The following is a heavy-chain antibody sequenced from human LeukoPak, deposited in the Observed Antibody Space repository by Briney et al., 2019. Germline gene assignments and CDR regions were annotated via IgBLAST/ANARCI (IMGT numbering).Heavy chain of an antibody. CDR1: GGSISNYY. CDR3: ARDKGSWSY. Sequence: SETLSLTCSVSGGSISNYYWSWIRQSPGKGPEWIGYIYNSGSTNYNPSLKSRVTISLDTSKKQFSLKLTSVTAADTAVYYCARDKGSWSYWGQGTLVTVSS. D-gene: IGHD2-15*01. J-gene: IGHJ4*02. V-gene: IGHV4-59*01. CDR2: IYNSGST.